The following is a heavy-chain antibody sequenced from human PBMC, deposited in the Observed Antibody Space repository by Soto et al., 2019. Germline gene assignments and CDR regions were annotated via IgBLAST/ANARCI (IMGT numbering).Heavy chain of an antibody. Sequence: GGSLRLSCAASGFIFSSYTMNWVRQAPGKGLEWVSSISSGSSYKLYADSLQGRFTISRDNARNSLYLQMSGLRAEDTAVYYCASRGDYYDSSAYFVGYFDHWGQGA. CDR1: GFIFSSYT. CDR2: ISSGSSYK. D-gene: IGHD3-22*01. J-gene: IGHJ4*02. V-gene: IGHV3-21*01. CDR3: ASRGDYYDSSAYFVGYFDH.